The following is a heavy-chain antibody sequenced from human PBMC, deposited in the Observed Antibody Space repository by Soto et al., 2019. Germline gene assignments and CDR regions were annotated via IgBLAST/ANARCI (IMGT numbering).Heavy chain of an antibody. CDR3: ARTYSSDEGIINDDAFDI. CDR1: GYTFTSYG. V-gene: IGHV1-18*01. J-gene: IGHJ3*02. D-gene: IGHD6-25*01. CDR2: ISAYNGNT. Sequence: QVQLVQSGAEVKKPGASVKVSCKASGYTFTSYGISWVRQAPGQGLEWMGWISAYNGNTNYAQKLQGRVTMTTDTATSTAYMELRSLRSDDTAVYYCARTYSSDEGIINDDAFDIWGQGTMVTVSS.